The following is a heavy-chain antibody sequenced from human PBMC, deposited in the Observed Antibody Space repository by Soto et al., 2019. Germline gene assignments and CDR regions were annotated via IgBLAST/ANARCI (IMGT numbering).Heavy chain of an antibody. D-gene: IGHD3-10*01. CDR3: AIGVRGVPNWFDP. V-gene: IGHV4-31*03. Sequence: QVQLQESGPGLVRPSHTLSLSCPVSGGSSRNSANHWSWIRQHPGAGLECVRYIYSSRGNYYSPSLKCRGAMSVHASKSQSTLKLSAVTAAVAAVYDCAIGVRGVPNWFDPWGQGTLVSVSS. CDR2: IYSSRGN. J-gene: IGHJ5*02. CDR1: GGSSRNSANH.